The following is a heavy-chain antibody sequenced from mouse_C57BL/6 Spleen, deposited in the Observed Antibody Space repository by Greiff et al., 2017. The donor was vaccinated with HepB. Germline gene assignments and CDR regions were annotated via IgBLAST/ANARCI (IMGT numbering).Heavy chain of an antibody. CDR2: IYPGDGDT. V-gene: IGHV1-80*01. Sequence: QVQLHQSGAELVKPGASVKISCKASGYAFSSYWMNWVKQRPGKGLEWIGQIYPGDGDTNYNGKFKGKATLTADKSSSTAYMQLSSLTSEDSAVYFCARSYDYEYYYAMDYWGQGTSVTVSS. J-gene: IGHJ4*01. D-gene: IGHD2-4*01. CDR1: GYAFSSYW. CDR3: ARSYDYEYYYAMDY.